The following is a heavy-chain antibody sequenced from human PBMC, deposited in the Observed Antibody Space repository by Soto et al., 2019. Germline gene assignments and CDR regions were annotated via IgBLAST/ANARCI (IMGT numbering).Heavy chain of an antibody. CDR3: ARDRVCSGDCFYCYHYGMEV. V-gene: IGHV1-18*01. Sequence: ASVKVSCKAAGYTFSSYGISWVRQAPGQGLEWMGWISGYDGNTNYAQKLQGRVTMATDTSTSTAYMELRRLRSDDTAVYFCARDRVCSGDCFYCYHYGMEVWGEGTTVTASS. J-gene: IGHJ6*04. CDR1: GYTFSSYG. D-gene: IGHD2-21*02. CDR2: ISGYDGNT.